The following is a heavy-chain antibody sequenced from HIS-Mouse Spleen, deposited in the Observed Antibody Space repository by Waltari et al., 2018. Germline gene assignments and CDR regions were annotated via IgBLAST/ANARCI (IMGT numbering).Heavy chain of an antibody. CDR1: GYTFTSYG. CDR2: ISAYNGNT. D-gene: IGHD6-6*01. Sequence: KPGASVKVSCKASGYTFTSYGISWVRQAPGQGLEWMGWISAYNGNTNYAQKLQGRVTMTTDTSTSTAYMELRSLRSDDTAVYYCARDRKVRPENYFDYWGQGTLVTVSS. CDR3: ARDRKVRPENYFDY. V-gene: IGHV1-18*01. J-gene: IGHJ4*02.